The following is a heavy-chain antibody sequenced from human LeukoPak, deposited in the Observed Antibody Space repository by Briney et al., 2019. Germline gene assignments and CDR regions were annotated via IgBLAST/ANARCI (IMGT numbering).Heavy chain of an antibody. J-gene: IGHJ5*02. V-gene: IGHV3-23*01. CDR1: EFTFSSYG. CDR2: ISATGGTT. D-gene: IGHD6-19*01. Sequence: GGSLRLSCAASEFTFSSYGMSWVRQAPGKGLEWVSAISATGGTTYYADSVKGRFTISRDNSKNTLYLQMNSLRAEDTAVYYCAREMLAAVAAQSWGQGTLVTVSS. CDR3: AREMLAAVAAQS.